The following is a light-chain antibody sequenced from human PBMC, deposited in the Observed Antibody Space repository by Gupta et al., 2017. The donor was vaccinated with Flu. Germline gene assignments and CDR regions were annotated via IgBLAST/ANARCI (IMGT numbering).Light chain of an antibody. J-gene: IGLJ1*01. CDR1: SSDIGKYKY. V-gene: IGLV2-14*03. Sequence: QSVLTQPASVSGSPGQSITISCPGTSSDIGKYKYVSWYQQYPGKAPKLIIYDVTNRPSGVSFRFSGSKSGNTASLTISGLQTDDEADYYCTSYSGSGTLYVFGTGTTVTV. CDR3: TSYSGSGTLYV. CDR2: DVT.